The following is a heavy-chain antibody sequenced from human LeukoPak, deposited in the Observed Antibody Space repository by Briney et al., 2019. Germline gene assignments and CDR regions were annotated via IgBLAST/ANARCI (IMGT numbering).Heavy chain of an antibody. J-gene: IGHJ4*02. V-gene: IGHV3-48*03. CDR3: ARGLEVGYGDYFDY. D-gene: IGHD4-17*01. Sequence: GGSLRLSCAASGFTFSSYEMNWVRQAPGKGLEWVSYISSSGSTIYYADSVKGRFTISRDNAKNSLYLQMNSLRVEDTAVYYCARGLEVGYGDYFDYWGQGTLVTVSS. CDR2: ISSSGSTI. CDR1: GFTFSSYE.